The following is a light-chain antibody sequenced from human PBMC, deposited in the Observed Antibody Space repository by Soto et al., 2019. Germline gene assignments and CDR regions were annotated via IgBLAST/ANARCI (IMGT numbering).Light chain of an antibody. Sequence: QSALTQPASVSGSPGQSITISCTGTSSDVGGYNYVSWYQQHPGKAPKLMIYDVSNRPSGVSNRFSGSKSGNTASLTFSGLQAEDEADYYCSSYTSSSLVVFGGGTKLTVL. J-gene: IGLJ2*01. V-gene: IGLV2-14*01. CDR2: DVS. CDR1: SSDVGGYNY. CDR3: SSYTSSSLVV.